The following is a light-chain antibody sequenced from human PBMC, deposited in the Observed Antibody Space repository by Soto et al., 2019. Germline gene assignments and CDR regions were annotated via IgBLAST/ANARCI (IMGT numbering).Light chain of an antibody. Sequence: ATQMTQSPSSLSASVGDRVTIACRASQGIRTELGWYQQKPGEAPKLLIYGASTLQSGVPSRFSGSVSGTDFTLTISSLQPEDFATYYCLQDYDYPRTFGQGTKVEMK. J-gene: IGKJ1*01. V-gene: IGKV1-6*01. CDR3: LQDYDYPRT. CDR1: QGIRTE. CDR2: GAS.